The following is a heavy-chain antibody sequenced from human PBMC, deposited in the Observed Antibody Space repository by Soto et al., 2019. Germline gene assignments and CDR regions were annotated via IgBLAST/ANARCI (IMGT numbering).Heavy chain of an antibody. CDR3: ARDMDGWTDY. CDR1: GYTFTSYA. D-gene: IGHD6-19*01. V-gene: IGHV1-3*01. Sequence: VQLVQSVAEVKKPGASVKVSCKTSGYTFTSYARPWVRQAPGQRREWMGWINAGNGNTKYSQKFQGRVTITIDKYASTAYMERLSVEYEDTYKYDCARDMDGWTDYWGQGTLVTVSS. CDR2: INAGNGNT. J-gene: IGHJ4*02.